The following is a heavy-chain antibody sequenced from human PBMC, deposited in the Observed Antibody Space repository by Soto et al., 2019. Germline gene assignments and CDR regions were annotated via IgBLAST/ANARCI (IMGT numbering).Heavy chain of an antibody. CDR1: GFTFSSYW. J-gene: IGHJ3*02. Sequence: GGSLRLSCAASGFTFSSYWMHWVRQAPGKGLVWVSRINSDGSSTSYADSVKGRFTISRDNAKNTLYLQMNSLRAEDTAVYYCARVNHDFWSGYQNAFDIWGQGTMVTVSS. CDR3: ARVNHDFWSGYQNAFDI. CDR2: INSDGSST. V-gene: IGHV3-74*01. D-gene: IGHD3-3*01.